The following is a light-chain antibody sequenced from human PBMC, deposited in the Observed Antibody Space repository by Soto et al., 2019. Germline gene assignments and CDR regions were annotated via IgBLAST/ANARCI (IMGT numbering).Light chain of an antibody. J-gene: IGKJ1*01. CDR1: HSVTNW. Sequence: DIQMTQSPSTLSASVEDRVTITCRASHSVTNWLAWYQQKPGKAPKLLIYKASSLESGVPSRFSGSGFGTEFTLTISSLQPDDFATYYCQQYNSYSPPWTFGQGTKVDIK. CDR2: KAS. CDR3: QQYNSYSPPWT. V-gene: IGKV1-5*03.